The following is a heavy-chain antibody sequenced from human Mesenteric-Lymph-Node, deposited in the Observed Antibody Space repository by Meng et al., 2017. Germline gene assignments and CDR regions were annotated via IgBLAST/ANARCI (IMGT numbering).Heavy chain of an antibody. CDR3: ARTNYGDYNWFDP. CDR1: GASVSSVNNY. V-gene: IGHV4-30-4*01. CDR2: IYHSGRT. D-gene: IGHD4-17*01. Sequence: QPQPHAPRPAPAKPPHTLSLTCTFSGASVSSVNNYWICIRQPPGKGLEWIGYIYHSGRTYYNPSLESRVTMSVDTSKNQFSLNLSSVTAADTAVYFCARTNYGDYNWFDPWGQGTLVTVSS. J-gene: IGHJ5*02.